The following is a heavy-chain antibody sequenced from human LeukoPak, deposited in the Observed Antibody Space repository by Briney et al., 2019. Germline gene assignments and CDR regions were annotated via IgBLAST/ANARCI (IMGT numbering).Heavy chain of an antibody. V-gene: IGHV3-11*01. CDR2: IDSIGNSI. J-gene: IGHJ4*02. CDR1: GFTFRDSY. Sequence: GGSLRLSCAASGFTFRDSYMTWIGQPPGKGLEGVSYIDSIGNSIYYANSVKGRFTISRDNAKNSLYLQMNSLRAEDTAVYYCAKEDEDIVVVPAAHFDYWGQGTLVTVSS. D-gene: IGHD2-2*01. CDR3: AKEDEDIVVVPAAHFDY.